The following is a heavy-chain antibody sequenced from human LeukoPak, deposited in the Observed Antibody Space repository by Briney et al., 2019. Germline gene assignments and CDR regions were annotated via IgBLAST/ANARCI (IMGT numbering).Heavy chain of an antibody. J-gene: IGHJ4*02. CDR1: GFTFSSYA. CDR2: ISSAESFT. V-gene: IGHV3-23*01. CDR3: AKRSRSGSGWFDY. D-gene: IGHD6-19*01. Sequence: GGSLRLSCAAPGFTFSSYAMAWVRQAPGKGLEWVSAISSAESFTSYADSVKGRFTISSDNSKNTLYLQMESLRAEDTAVYYCAKRSRSGSGWFDYWGQGNLVTVSS.